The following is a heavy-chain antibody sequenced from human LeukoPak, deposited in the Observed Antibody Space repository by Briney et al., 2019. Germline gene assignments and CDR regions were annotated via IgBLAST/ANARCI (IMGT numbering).Heavy chain of an antibody. CDR1: GGSFSGYY. CDR2: INHSGST. D-gene: IGHD3-9*01. Sequence: SETLSLTCTVYGGSFSGYYWSWIRQPPGKGLEWIGEINHSGSTNYNPSLKSRVTISVDTSKNQFSLKLSSVTAADTAVYYCAGTYYDILTGYSYYFDYWGQGTLVTVSS. CDR3: AGTYYDILTGYSYYFDY. J-gene: IGHJ4*02. V-gene: IGHV4-34*01.